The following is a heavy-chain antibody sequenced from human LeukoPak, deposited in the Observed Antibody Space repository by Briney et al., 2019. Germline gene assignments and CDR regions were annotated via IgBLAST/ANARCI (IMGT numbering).Heavy chain of an antibody. CDR3: ARDSAPDSGWMGFYYYYGMDV. D-gene: IGHD6-19*01. CDR1: GFTFSSYS. J-gene: IGHJ6*04. CDR2: ISSSSYI. Sequence: GGSLRLSCAASGFTFSSYSMNWVRQAPGKGLEWVSSISSSSYICYADSVKGRFTISRDNAKNSLYLQMNSLRAEDTAVYYCARDSAPDSGWMGFYYYYGMDVWGKGTTVTVSS. V-gene: IGHV3-21*01.